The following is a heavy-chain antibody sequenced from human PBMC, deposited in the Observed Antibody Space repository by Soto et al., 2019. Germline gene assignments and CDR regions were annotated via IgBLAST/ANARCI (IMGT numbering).Heavy chain of an antibody. Sequence: SETLSLTCTVSGGSISSSTYYWSWIRQPPGKGMEWIGFIHYSGSTNYNPSLKGRVTMSLDTSKNQFSLKLTSVNTADTAIYYCTRGGDPYKTGHWGQGTLVTVSS. D-gene: IGHD2-21*01. CDR2: IHYSGST. V-gene: IGHV4-61*01. CDR3: TRGGDPYKTGH. J-gene: IGHJ4*02. CDR1: GGSISSSTYY.